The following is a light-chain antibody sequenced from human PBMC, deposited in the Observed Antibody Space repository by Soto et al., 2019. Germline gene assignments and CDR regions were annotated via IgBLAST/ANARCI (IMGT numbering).Light chain of an antibody. CDR2: EDN. CDR3: QSYDSSNLNV. CDR1: SGSIASNY. V-gene: IGLV6-57*04. J-gene: IGLJ6*01. Sequence: NFMLTQPHSVSESPGKTVTISCTRSSGSIASNYVQWYQQRPGSAPTTVIYEDNPRPSGVPDRFSGSIDSSSNSASLTISGLKTEDEADYYCQSYDSSNLNVFGSGTQLTVL.